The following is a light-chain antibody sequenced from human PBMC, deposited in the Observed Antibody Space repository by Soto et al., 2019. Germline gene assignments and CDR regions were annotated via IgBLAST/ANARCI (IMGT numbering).Light chain of an antibody. CDR1: QSVGTN. CDR2: GAS. V-gene: IGKV3-15*01. J-gene: IGKJ3*01. CDR3: QHYRIWTRFT. Sequence: EIVMTQSPATLSVSPGERATLSCRASQSVGTNLAWYQQKPGQTPRLLIYGASTRAFGIPARFSGSGSGTDFTLTISSLQSEDFAVYFCQHYRIWTRFTFGPGTKVDIK.